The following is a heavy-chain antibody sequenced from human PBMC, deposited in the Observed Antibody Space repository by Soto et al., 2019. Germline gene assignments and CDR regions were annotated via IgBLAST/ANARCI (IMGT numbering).Heavy chain of an antibody. Sequence: GGSLRLSCAASGFTFSSYSMNWVRQAPGKGLEWVSYISSSSSTIYYADSVKGRFTISRDNAKNSLYLQMNSLRDEDTAVYYCARRQQLPERDYYYGMDVWGQGTTVTVSS. CDR1: GFTFSSYS. CDR2: ISSSSSTI. D-gene: IGHD6-13*01. J-gene: IGHJ6*02. CDR3: ARRQQLPERDYYYGMDV. V-gene: IGHV3-48*02.